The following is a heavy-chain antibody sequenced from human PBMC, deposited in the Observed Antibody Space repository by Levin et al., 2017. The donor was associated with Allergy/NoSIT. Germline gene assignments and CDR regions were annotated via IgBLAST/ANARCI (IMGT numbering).Heavy chain of an antibody. CDR1: GFTFRDYW. Sequence: PGGSLRLSCAAAGFTFRDYWMAWVRQTPGRGLEWVANIDQDGSQKYYVESVKGRFTISRDNAKNSVDLQMNYLRDDDTAVYYCARKLRGNSAYDPFDMWGHGTMVTFSS. V-gene: IGHV3-7*03. J-gene: IGHJ3*02. CDR3: ARKLRGNSAYDPFDM. CDR2: IDQDGSQK. D-gene: IGHD5-12*01.